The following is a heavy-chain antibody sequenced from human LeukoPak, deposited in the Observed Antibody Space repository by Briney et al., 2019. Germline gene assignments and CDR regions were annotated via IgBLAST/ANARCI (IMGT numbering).Heavy chain of an antibody. CDR2: IYSGGST. CDR1: GFTVSSNY. CDR3: NVVRGVNHYYYYYGMDV. V-gene: IGHV3-66*01. Sequence: GGSLRLSCAASGFTVSSNYISWVRQAPEKGLEWVSVIYSGGSTYYADSVKGRFTISRDNSKNTLYLQMNSLRAEDTAVYYCNVVRGVNHYYYYYGMDVWGQGTTVTVSS. J-gene: IGHJ6*02. D-gene: IGHD3-10*01.